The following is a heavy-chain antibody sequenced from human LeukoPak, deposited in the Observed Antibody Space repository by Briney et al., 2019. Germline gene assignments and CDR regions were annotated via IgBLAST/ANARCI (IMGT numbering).Heavy chain of an antibody. CDR1: GFTFSSSW. Sequence: GGSLRLSCSASGFTFSSSWLTWVRQAPAKGLEWVATIKSDGSEGSYVDSVNGRFTISRDNAKNSLFLRMSSLRAEDTAVYYCARDRAYKSFDYWGQGALVTVSS. D-gene: IGHD3-16*01. CDR2: IKSDGSEG. CDR3: ARDRAYKSFDY. V-gene: IGHV3-7*04. J-gene: IGHJ4*02.